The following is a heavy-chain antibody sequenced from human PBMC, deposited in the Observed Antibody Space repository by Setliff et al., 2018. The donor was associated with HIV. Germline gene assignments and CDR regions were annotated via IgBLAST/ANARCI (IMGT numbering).Heavy chain of an antibody. V-gene: IGHV5-51*01. CDR3: ASGSGIDWFDP. CDR2: IYPGDSDT. D-gene: IGHD3-10*01. CDR1: GYTFTNYW. J-gene: IGHJ5*02. Sequence: GESLKISCKGSGYTFTNYWIGWVRQMPGKGLECMGIIYPGDSDTRYSPSFQGQVTISADKSTSTAYLQWTSLKASDSAMYYCASGSGIDWFDPWGQGTLVTVSS.